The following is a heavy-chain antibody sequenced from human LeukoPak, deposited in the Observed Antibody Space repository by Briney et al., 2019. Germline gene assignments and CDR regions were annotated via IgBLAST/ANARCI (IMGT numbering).Heavy chain of an antibody. V-gene: IGHV1-18*04. CDR2: ISAYNGNT. CDR3: ARDRYSYGPHY. Sequence: ASVKVSCKASGYTFTGYYMHWVRQAPGQGLEWMGWISAYNGNTNYAQKLQGRVTMTTDTSTSTAYMELRSLRSDDTAVYYCARDRYSYGPHYWGQGTLVTVSS. J-gene: IGHJ4*02. D-gene: IGHD5-18*01. CDR1: GYTFTGYY.